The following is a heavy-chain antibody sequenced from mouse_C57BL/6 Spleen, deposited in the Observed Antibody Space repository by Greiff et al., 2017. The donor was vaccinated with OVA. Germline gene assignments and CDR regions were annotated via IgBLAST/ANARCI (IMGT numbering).Heavy chain of an antibody. CDR3: AREGNYYGNYFDY. CDR1: GYTFTSYW. J-gene: IGHJ2*01. D-gene: IGHD2-1*01. Sequence: QVQLKEPGAELVKPGASVKLSCKASGYTFTSYWMQWVKQRPGQGLEWIGEIDPSDSYTNYNQKFKGRATLTVDTSSSTAYMQLSSLTSEDTAVYYCAREGNYYGNYFDYWGQGTTLTVSS. V-gene: IGHV1-50*01. CDR2: IDPSDSYT.